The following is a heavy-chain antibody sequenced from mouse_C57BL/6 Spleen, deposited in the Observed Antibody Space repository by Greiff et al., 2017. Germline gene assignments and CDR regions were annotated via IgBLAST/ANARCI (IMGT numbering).Heavy chain of an antibody. CDR2: ISSGSSTI. Sequence: EVKLMESGGGLVKPGGSLKLSCAASGFTFSDYGMHWVRQAPETGLEWVAYISSGSSTIYYADTVKGRFTISRDNAKNTLFLQMTSLRSEDTAMYYCAREIYSNYDGWYFDVWGTGTTVTVSS. D-gene: IGHD2-5*01. V-gene: IGHV5-17*01. CDR1: GFTFSDYG. CDR3: AREIYSNYDGWYFDV. J-gene: IGHJ1*03.